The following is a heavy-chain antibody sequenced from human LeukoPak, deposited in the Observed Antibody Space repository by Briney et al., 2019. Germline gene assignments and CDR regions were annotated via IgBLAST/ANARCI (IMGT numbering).Heavy chain of an antibody. CDR2: INHSGST. V-gene: IGHV4-39*07. CDR3: ARLFYSSSFFDY. J-gene: IGHJ4*02. CDR1: GGSISSDSYY. D-gene: IGHD6-13*01. Sequence: PSETLSLTCTVSGGSISSDSYYWGWIRQPPGKGLEWIGEINHSGSTNYNPSLKSRVTISVDTSKNQFSLKLSSVTAADTAVYYCARLFYSSSFFDYWGQGTLVTVSS.